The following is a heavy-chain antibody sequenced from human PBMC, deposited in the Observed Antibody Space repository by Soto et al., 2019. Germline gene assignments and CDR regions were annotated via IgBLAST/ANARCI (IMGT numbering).Heavy chain of an antibody. CDR3: ARAKWFGELAALNF. CDR1: GGSISTYY. J-gene: IGHJ4*02. V-gene: IGHV4-59*01. Sequence: QVQLQESGPGLVKPSETLSLTCTVSGGSISTYYWTWIRQPPGKGLEWIGFMSYSESTNYNPSLKSRATISVDTSKNQFSLKLSSLTAADTAVYYCARAKWFGELAALNFWGQGTLVTVSS. D-gene: IGHD3-10*01. CDR2: MSYSEST.